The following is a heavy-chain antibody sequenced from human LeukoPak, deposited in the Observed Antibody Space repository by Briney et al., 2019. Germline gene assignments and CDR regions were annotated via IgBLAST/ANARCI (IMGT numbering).Heavy chain of an antibody. D-gene: IGHD6-19*01. CDR2: ISYDGSKK. Sequence: PGGSLRLSCAASGFTFNNYTMHWVRQAPGKGLEWVAVISYDGSKKYYADSVKGRFTISRDNSKNTLYLQMNSLRAEDTAVYYCAKALAGDAFDIWGQGTLVTVSS. CDR3: AKALAGDAFDI. CDR1: GFTFNNYT. V-gene: IGHV3-30-3*01. J-gene: IGHJ3*02.